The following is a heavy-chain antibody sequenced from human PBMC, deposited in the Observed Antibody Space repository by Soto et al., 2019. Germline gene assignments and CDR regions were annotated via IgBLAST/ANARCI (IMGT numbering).Heavy chain of an antibody. Sequence: GSLRLSCAASGFTFSDYYMSWIRQAPGKGLEWVSYISSSGSIIYYADSVKGRFTISRDNAKNSLYLQMNSLRAEDTAVYYCAGGPLAYYGSGSYFYMDVWGKGTTVTVSS. CDR2: ISSSGSII. D-gene: IGHD3-10*01. CDR3: AGGPLAYYGSGSYFYMDV. J-gene: IGHJ6*03. V-gene: IGHV3-11*01. CDR1: GFTFSDYY.